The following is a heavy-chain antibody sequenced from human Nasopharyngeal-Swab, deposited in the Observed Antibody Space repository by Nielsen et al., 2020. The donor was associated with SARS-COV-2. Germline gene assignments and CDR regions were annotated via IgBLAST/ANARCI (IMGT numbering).Heavy chain of an antibody. V-gene: IGHV1-69*01. CDR2: IIPIFGTP. CDR3: AKFVDYIWGSYRYTHSGLDY. J-gene: IGHJ4*02. D-gene: IGHD3-16*02. Sequence: WVRQAPGQGLEWMGGIIPIFGTPNYAQKFQGRVTITADESTSTAYMELSSLRSEDTAVYYCAKFVDYIWGSYRYTHSGLDYWGQGTLVTVSS.